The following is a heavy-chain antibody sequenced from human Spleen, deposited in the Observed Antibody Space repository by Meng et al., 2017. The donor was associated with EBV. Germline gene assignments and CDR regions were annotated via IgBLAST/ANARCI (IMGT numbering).Heavy chain of an antibody. D-gene: IGHD2-21*01. CDR2: VNGGNGDT. CDR1: GYTFSSYA. J-gene: IGHJ4*02. V-gene: IGHV1-3*01. CDR3: VRLGGHSPSDY. Sequence: QVQLVQSGAGVKKPGASVKVSCMASGYTFSSYATHWVRQAPGQRLEWMGWVNGGNGDTKYSQKFQGRVTFTRDTSASTAYMELSSLRSEDTAVYFCVRLGGHSPSDYWGQGTLVTVSS.